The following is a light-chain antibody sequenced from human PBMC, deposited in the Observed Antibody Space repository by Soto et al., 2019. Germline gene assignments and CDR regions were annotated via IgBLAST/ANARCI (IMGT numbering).Light chain of an antibody. J-gene: IGKJ2*01. CDR3: QQSHITTLFT. CDR2: AAS. CDR1: QNINSH. V-gene: IGKV1-39*01. Sequence: DIQMTQSPSSLSASIGDRVTITCRASQNINSHLNWYQQKPGKAPKVLIYAASRLQSGVPSRFSGSGSGTEFTLTISSLESEDFASYYCQQSHITTLFTFGKGTKLEIK.